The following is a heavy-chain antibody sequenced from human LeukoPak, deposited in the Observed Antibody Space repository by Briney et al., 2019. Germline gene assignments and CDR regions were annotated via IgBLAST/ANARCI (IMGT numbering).Heavy chain of an antibody. J-gene: IGHJ4*02. CDR2: IRYDGSNK. V-gene: IGHV3-30*02. CDR3: ARFGSSWIDY. Sequence: QPGGSLRLSCAASGFTFSSYGMHWVRQAPGKGLEWVAFIRYDGSNKYYADSVKGRFTISRDNSKNTLYLQMNSLRAEDTAVYYCARFGSSWIDYWGQGTLVTVSS. CDR1: GFTFSSYG. D-gene: IGHD6-13*01.